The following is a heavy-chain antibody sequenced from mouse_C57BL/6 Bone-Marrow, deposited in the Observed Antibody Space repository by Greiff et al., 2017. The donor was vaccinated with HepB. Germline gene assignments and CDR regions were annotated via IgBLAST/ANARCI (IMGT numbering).Heavy chain of an antibody. J-gene: IGHJ4*01. CDR1: GFSLTSYA. CDR2: IWTGGGT. Sequence: QVQLKESGPGLVAPSQSLSITCTVSGFSLTSYAISWVRQPPGKGLEWLGVIWTGGGTNYNSALKSRLSISKDNSKSQVFLKMNSLQTDDTARYYCARNSPYYYGSTYYYAMDYWGQGTSVTVSS. V-gene: IGHV2-9-1*01. CDR3: ARNSPYYYGSTYYYAMDY. D-gene: IGHD1-1*01.